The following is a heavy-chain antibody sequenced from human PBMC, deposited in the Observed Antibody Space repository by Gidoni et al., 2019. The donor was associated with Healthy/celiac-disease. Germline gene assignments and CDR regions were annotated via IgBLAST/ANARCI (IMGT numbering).Heavy chain of an antibody. D-gene: IGHD3-22*01. Sequence: QVQLQQWGAGLLKPSETLSLTCAVYGGSFSGYYWSWIRQPPGKGLEWIGEINHSGSTNYNPSLKSRVTISVDTSKNQFSLKLSSVTAADTAVYYCARLAFDYDSSGYPYYFDYWGQGTLVTVSS. V-gene: IGHV4-34*01. J-gene: IGHJ4*02. CDR1: GGSFSGYY. CDR3: ARLAFDYDSSGYPYYFDY. CDR2: INHSGST.